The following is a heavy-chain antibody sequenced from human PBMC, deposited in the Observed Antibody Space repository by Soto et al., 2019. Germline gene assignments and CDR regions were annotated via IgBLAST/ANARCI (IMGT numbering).Heavy chain of an antibody. Sequence: GSLRLSCQASGFNFDNYGMHWVRQAPGKGLEWVAVITYDGSFQYYADSVKGRFTISRYNSKNTLSLHLNTLKPEDTADYHCAKDRVGGTFYTPLAFWGQGTLVTVSS. CDR3: AKDRVGGTFYTPLAF. D-gene: IGHD1-7*01. CDR1: GFNFDNYG. CDR2: ITYDGSFQ. V-gene: IGHV3-30*18. J-gene: IGHJ4*02.